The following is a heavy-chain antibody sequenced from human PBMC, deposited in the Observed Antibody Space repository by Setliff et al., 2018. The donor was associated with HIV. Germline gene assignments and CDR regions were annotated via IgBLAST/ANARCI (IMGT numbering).Heavy chain of an antibody. CDR2: IVVGSGNT. J-gene: IGHJ6*02. D-gene: IGHD6-13*01. Sequence: ASVKVSCKASGYTFTSSTMQWVRQARGQRLEWIGWIVVGSGNTNYAQQFQERVTITRDMSTSTAYMELSSLRSEDTAVYYCAADPFHSSSWPYYNYYGMDVWGQGTTVTVSS. CDR3: AADPFHSSSWPYYNYYGMDV. V-gene: IGHV1-58*02. CDR1: GYTFTSST.